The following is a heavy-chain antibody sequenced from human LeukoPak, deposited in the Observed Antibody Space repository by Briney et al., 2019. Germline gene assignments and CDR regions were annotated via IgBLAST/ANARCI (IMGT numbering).Heavy chain of an antibody. D-gene: IGHD3-22*01. CDR1: GFTFSSYA. CDR2: ISSSSSYI. CDR3: AVDDSSGYYEGSD. Sequence: GGSLRLSCAASGFTFSSYAMNWVRQAPGKGLEWVSSISSSSSYIYYADSVKGRFTISRDNAKNSLYLQMNSLRAEDTAVYYCAVDDSSGYYEGSDWGQGTLVTVSS. J-gene: IGHJ4*02. V-gene: IGHV3-21*01.